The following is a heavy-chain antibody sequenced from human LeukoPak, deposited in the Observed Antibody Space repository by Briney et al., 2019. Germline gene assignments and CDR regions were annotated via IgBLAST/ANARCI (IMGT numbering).Heavy chain of an antibody. CDR1: GGSISSGDYY. CDR2: IYYSGST. D-gene: IGHD2-21*02. Sequence: PSETLSLTCTVSGGSISSGDYYWSWIRQPPGKGLEWIGYIYYSGSTYYSPSLKSRVTISVDTSKNQFSLKLSSVTAADTAVYYCAREEGLLSNLVCGMDVWGQGTTVTVSS. V-gene: IGHV4-30-4*01. CDR3: AREEGLLSNLVCGMDV. J-gene: IGHJ6*02.